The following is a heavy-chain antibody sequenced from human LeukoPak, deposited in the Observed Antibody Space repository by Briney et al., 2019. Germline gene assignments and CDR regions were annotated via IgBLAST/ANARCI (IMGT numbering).Heavy chain of an antibody. CDR3: AKEPHIVVVPGDWFGP. D-gene: IGHD2-2*01. Sequence: LSGGSLRLSCAASGFTFSSYAMSWVRQAPGKGLEWVSAISGSGGSTYYADSVKGRFTISRDNSKNTLYLQMNSLRAEDTAVYYCAKEPHIVVVPGDWFGPWGQGTLVTVSS. CDR1: GFTFSSYA. CDR2: ISGSGGST. V-gene: IGHV3-23*01. J-gene: IGHJ5*02.